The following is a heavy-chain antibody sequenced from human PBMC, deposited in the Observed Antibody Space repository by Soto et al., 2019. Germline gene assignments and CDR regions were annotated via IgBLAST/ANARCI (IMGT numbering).Heavy chain of an antibody. CDR1: GGSISSGGYS. J-gene: IGHJ4*02. V-gene: IGHV4-30-2*01. D-gene: IGHD3-3*01. Sequence: SETLSLTCAVSGGSISSGGYSWSWIRQPPXKGLEWIGYIYHSGSTYYNPSLKSRVTISVDRSKNQFSLKLSSVTAADTAVYYCARGLYDFWSGYPGDFDYWGQGTLVTVSS. CDR3: ARGLYDFWSGYPGDFDY. CDR2: IYHSGST.